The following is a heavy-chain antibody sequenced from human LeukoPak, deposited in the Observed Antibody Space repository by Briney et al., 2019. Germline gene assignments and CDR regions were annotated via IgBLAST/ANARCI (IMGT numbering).Heavy chain of an antibody. V-gene: IGHV3-11*01. CDR2: ISSSGSTI. CDR3: AREGGHDYGDYSDAFDI. J-gene: IGHJ3*02. D-gene: IGHD4-17*01. CDR1: GFIFSDYY. Sequence: PAGCRSLSCVPSGFIFSDYYMSWIRQARGKGLEWVSYISSSGSTIYYADSVQGRLTITRDNAKNSLYLQMNSLRAEDTAVYYCAREGGHDYGDYSDAFDIWGQGTMVTVSS.